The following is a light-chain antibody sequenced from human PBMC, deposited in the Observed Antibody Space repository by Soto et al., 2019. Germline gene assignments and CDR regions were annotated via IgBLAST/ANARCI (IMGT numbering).Light chain of an antibody. CDR3: QQYGSSPTWT. CDR2: GAS. Sequence: EIVLTQSPGTLSLSPGERSTLSCRASQSVSNNYLAWYQQKPGQAPRLLIYGASTRATGIPARFSGSGSGTDFTLTISRLEPEDSAVYYCQQYGSSPTWTFGQGTTGDIK. J-gene: IGKJ1*01. V-gene: IGKV3-20*01. CDR1: QSVSNNY.